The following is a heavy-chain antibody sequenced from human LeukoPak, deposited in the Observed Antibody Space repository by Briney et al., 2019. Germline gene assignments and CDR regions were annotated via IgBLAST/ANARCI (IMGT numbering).Heavy chain of an antibody. CDR3: ARDRERVVATMGYY. Sequence: ALVKVSCKASGYTFTSYGISWVRQAPGQGLEWMGWISAYNGNTNYAQKLQGRVTMTTDTSTSTAYMELRSLRSDDTAVYYCARDRERVVATMGYYWGQGTLVTVSS. J-gene: IGHJ4*02. D-gene: IGHD5-12*01. V-gene: IGHV1-18*01. CDR1: GYTFTSYG. CDR2: ISAYNGNT.